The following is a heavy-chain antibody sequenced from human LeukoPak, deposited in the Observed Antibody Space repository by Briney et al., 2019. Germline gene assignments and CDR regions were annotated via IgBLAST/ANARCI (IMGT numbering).Heavy chain of an antibody. J-gene: IGHJ6*03. CDR2: IYYNGIT. V-gene: IGHV4-39*07. CDR1: GGSVYSSPYY. CDR3: SREYSISCYSYYYYYVDV. D-gene: IGHD2-15*01. Sequence: SETLSPTCSVSGGSVYSSPYYWGWIRQPPGKGLEWLGSIYYNGITYYNPSLKSRVTISEDTSKNQFSLRLSSVTAADTAIYYCSREYSISCYSYYYYYVDVWGKGTTVTVSS.